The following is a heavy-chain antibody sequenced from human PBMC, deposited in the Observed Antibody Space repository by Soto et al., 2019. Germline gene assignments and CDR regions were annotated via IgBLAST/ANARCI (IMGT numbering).Heavy chain of an antibody. Sequence: PGESLKISCKGSGYNFTSYWIAWVRRMPGKGLEWMGIIYPGDSNTRYSPSFQGQVTISADKSISAAYLQWSSLKASDTAMYHCARQGGATVLFYYGVDVWGQGTTVTVSS. J-gene: IGHJ6*02. CDR3: ARQGGATVLFYYGVDV. D-gene: IGHD1-26*01. V-gene: IGHV5-51*01. CDR1: GYNFTSYW. CDR2: IYPGDSNT.